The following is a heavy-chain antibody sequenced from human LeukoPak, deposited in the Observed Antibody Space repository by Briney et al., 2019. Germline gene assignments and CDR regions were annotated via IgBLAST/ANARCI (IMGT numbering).Heavy chain of an antibody. CDR3: AKDRLATRTFDY. Sequence: PGRSLRLSCAASGFTFSSYGMHWVRQAPGKGLEWVSAISGSGGSTYYADSVKGRFTISRDNSKNTLYLQMNSLRAEDTAVYYCAKDRLATRTFDYWGQGTLVTVSS. D-gene: IGHD5-24*01. J-gene: IGHJ4*02. V-gene: IGHV3-23*01. CDR1: GFTFSSYG. CDR2: ISGSGGST.